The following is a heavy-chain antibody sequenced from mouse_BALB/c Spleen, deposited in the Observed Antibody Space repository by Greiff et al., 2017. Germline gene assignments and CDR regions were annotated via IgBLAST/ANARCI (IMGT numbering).Heavy chain of an antibody. CDR3: ARRSWGYAMDY. J-gene: IGHJ4*01. D-gene: IGHD4-1*01. Sequence: QVQLQQPGAELVRPGASVKLSCKASGYTFTSYWMHWVKQRPGQGLEWIGYINPSTGYTEYNQKFKDKATLTADKSSSTAYMQLSSLTSEDSAVYYCARRSWGYAMDYWGQGTSVTVSS. V-gene: IGHV1-7*01. CDR1: GYTFTSYW. CDR2: INPSTGYT.